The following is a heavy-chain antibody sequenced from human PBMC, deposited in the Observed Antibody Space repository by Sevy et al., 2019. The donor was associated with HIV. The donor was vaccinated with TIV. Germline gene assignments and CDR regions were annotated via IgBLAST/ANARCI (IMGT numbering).Heavy chain of an antibody. J-gene: IGHJ6*03. V-gene: IGHV3-21*04. CDR1: GFTFSKYS. Sequence: GGSLRLSCAASGFTFSKYSMSWIRQTPGKGLEWVSTFSFGCGKINYADSVKGRFTISRDDSRNSVYLQMNSLKTQDSAVYYCVRGPNCGVGGCQQISPYCLDVWGKGATVTVSS. D-gene: IGHD2-15*01. CDR3: VRGPNCGVGGCQQISPYCLDV. CDR2: FSFGCGKI.